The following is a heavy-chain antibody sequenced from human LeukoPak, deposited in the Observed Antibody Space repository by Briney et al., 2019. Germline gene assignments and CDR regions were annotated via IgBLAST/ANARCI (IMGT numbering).Heavy chain of an antibody. CDR2: IT. CDR1: GYSISSGYY. V-gene: IGHV4-38-2*02. D-gene: IGHD3-22*01. Sequence: SETLSLTCTVSGYSISSGYYWGWIRQPPGKGLEWIGSITYYNPSLKSRVTISVDTSKNQFSLKLSSVTAADTAVYYCAWTYDSSGYYLYSDWFDPWGQGTLVTVSS. J-gene: IGHJ5*02. CDR3: AWTYDSSGYYLYSDWFDP.